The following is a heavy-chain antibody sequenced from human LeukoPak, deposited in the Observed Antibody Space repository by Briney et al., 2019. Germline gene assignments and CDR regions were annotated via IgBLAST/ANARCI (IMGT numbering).Heavy chain of an antibody. J-gene: IGHJ6*02. V-gene: IGHV3-13*04. CDR3: ARRLGTMIRGFTNYYYAMDV. CDR1: GFTFSSYD. D-gene: IGHD3-10*01. CDR2: ICTAGDT. Sequence: GGSLRLSCAASGFTFSSYDMHWVRQTTGKGLEWVSAICTAGDTYYPGSVKGRFTISRENAKNSLYLQMNSLRAGDTAVYYCARRLGTMIRGFTNYYYAMDVWGQGTTVTVSS.